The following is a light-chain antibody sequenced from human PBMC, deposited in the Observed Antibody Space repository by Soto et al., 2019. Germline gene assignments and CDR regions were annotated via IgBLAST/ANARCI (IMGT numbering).Light chain of an antibody. J-gene: IGKJ5*01. CDR2: GAS. Sequence: EIVLTQSPGTLSLSPGERATLSCRASQSVSSSYLAWYQQKPGQAPRLLIYGASDRAAGIPDRFSGSGSGTDFTLTISRLEPEDFAVYYCQQYASPITFGQGTRLEIK. V-gene: IGKV3-20*01. CDR1: QSVSSSY. CDR3: QQYASPIT.